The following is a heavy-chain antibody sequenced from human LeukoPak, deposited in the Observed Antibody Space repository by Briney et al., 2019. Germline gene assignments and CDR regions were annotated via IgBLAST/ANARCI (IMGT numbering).Heavy chain of an antibody. Sequence: GGSLRLSCAASGFTFSSYGMRWVRQAPGKGLEWVAVIWYDGSNKYYADSVKGRFTISRDNSKNTLYLQMNSLRAEDTAVYYCARSYGSGSYYGDAFDIWGQGTMVTVSS. J-gene: IGHJ3*02. CDR3: ARSYGSGSYYGDAFDI. D-gene: IGHD3-10*01. V-gene: IGHV3-33*01. CDR2: IWYDGSNK. CDR1: GFTFSSYG.